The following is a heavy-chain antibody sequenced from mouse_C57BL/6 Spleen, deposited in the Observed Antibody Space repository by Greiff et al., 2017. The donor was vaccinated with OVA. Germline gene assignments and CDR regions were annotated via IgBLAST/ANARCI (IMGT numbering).Heavy chain of an antibody. J-gene: IGHJ1*03. CDR1: GYTFTGYW. Sequence: VKLMESGAELMQPGASVKLSCKATGYTFTGYWIEWVKQRPGHGLEWIGEILTGSGSTNYNEKFKGKATFTADTSPNTAYMQLSSLTTEDSAIYYCARRREYFDVWGTGTTVTVSS. CDR2: ILTGSGST. CDR3: ARRREYFDV. V-gene: IGHV1-9*01.